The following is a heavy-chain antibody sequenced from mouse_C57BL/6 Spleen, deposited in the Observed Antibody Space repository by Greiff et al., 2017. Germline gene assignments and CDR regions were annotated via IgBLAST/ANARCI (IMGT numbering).Heavy chain of an antibody. D-gene: IGHD2-3*01. CDR2: ISYDGSN. J-gene: IGHJ1*03. CDR3: AREGLMTTGV. V-gene: IGHV3-6*01. CDR1: GYSFTSCYY. Sequence: EVKLMESGPGLVKPSQSLTLSCSATGYSFTSCYYWYWIRQSPGNKLEWVGYISYDGSNNYNPSLKNRISITRDTSKNQFFLKLNSVTTEDTATYYCAREGLMTTGVWGTGATVTVSS.